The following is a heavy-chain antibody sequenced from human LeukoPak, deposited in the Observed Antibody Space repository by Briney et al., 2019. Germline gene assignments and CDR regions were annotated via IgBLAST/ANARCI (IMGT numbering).Heavy chain of an antibody. CDR3: ASRYYYDSSGYSPLSVYYYGMDV. J-gene: IGHJ6*02. CDR2: IIPIFGTA. Sequence: ASVKVSCKASGYTFTSYGISWVRQAPGQGLEWMGGIIPIFGTANYAQKFQGRVTITADESTSTAYMELSSLRSEDTAVYYCASRYYYDSSGYSPLSVYYYGMDVWGQGTTVTVSS. D-gene: IGHD3-22*01. V-gene: IGHV1-69*13. CDR1: GYTFTSYG.